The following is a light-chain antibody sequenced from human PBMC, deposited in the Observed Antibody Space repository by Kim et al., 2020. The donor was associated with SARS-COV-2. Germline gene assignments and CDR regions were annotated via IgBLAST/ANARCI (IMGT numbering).Light chain of an antibody. CDR1: KLGDKY. CDR3: QAWDSSTAPYV. J-gene: IGLJ1*01. CDR2: QDS. Sequence: PGQTASITCSGDKLGDKYACWYQQTPGQSPVLVIYQDSKRPSGIPERFSGSNSGNTATLTISGTQAMDEADYYCQAWDSSTAPYVFGTGTKVTVL. V-gene: IGLV3-1*01.